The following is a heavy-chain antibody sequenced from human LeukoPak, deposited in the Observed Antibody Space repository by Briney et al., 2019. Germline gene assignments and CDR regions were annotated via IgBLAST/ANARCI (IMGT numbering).Heavy chain of an antibody. CDR2: INSDGSRT. V-gene: IGHV3-74*01. Sequence: GGSLTLSCAASGFTFSSYWMHWVRQSPRKGLGGVALINSDGSRTDYSDSVNGRFTISRDNPKNTLYLQMNSLRGDDTAVYYCARPHDNSSDWRAVDIWGQGTMVTVSS. CDR1: GFTFSSYW. J-gene: IGHJ3*02. D-gene: IGHD3-9*01. CDR3: ARPHDNSSDWRAVDI.